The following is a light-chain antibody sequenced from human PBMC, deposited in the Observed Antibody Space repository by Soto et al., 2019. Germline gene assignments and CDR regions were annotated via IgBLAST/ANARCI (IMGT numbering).Light chain of an antibody. Sequence: DIQMTQSPSSLSASIGDRVTITCQASQNITNNLSWYQQKPGKAPNLLIYKASTLKSGVPSRFSGSGSGTEFTLTISSLQPDDFATYYCQHYNSYSEAFGQGTKVHI. V-gene: IGKV1-5*03. CDR2: KAS. CDR3: QHYNSYSEA. J-gene: IGKJ1*01. CDR1: QNITNN.